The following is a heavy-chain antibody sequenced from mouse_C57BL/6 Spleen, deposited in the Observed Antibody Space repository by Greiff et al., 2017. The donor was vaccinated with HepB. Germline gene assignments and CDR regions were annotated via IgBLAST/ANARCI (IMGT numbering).Heavy chain of an antibody. CDR3: ARLHYGSTLDY. CDR2: ISSGGSYT. D-gene: IGHD1-1*01. V-gene: IGHV5-6*01. J-gene: IGHJ2*01. CDR1: GFTCSSYG. Sequence: EVMRVESGGDLVKTGGALKLSCAASGFTCSSYGMSWVRQTPDKRLEWVATISSGGSYTYYPDSVKGRFTISRDNAKNTLYLQMSSLKSEDTAMYYCARLHYGSTLDYWGQGTTLTVSS.